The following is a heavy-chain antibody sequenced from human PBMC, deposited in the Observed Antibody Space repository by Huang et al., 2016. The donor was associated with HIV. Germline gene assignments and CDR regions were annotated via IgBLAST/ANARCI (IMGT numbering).Heavy chain of an antibody. CDR3: ARVWDYYGSGSYSPYFDY. Sequence: QVQLQQWGAGLLKPSETLSLTCGVFGGSVSGYYWSWIRQPPGKGLEWIGKSNQSGNTNYNPSLERRVTISVDTSKNHVSLKRRSVTAADTAVYYCARVWDYYGSGSYSPYFDYWGQGTLVTVSS. D-gene: IGHD3-10*01. J-gene: IGHJ4*02. CDR2: SNQSGNT. V-gene: IGHV4-34*01. CDR1: GGSVSGYY.